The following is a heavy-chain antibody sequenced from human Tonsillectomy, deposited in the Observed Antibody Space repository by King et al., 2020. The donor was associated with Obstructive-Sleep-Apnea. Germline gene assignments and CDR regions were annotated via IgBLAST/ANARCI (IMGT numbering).Heavy chain of an antibody. D-gene: IGHD6-13*01. CDR1: GFTFDDYA. CDR3: AKDMSSGWYGPSDS. Sequence: VQLVQSGGGLVQPGRSLRLSCAASGFTFDDYAIHWVRQAPGKGLEGVSGINWNIGSIGYADSVKGRFTISRDNAKNSGYLQMNSLRPEDTALYYCAKDMSSGWYGPSDSWGQGTLVTVSS. V-gene: IGHV3-9*01. J-gene: IGHJ4*02. CDR2: INWNIGSI.